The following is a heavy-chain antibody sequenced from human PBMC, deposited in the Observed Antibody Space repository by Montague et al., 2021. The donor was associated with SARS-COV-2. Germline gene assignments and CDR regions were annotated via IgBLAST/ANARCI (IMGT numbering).Heavy chain of an antibody. CDR1: GGSINSSF. CDR2: IYYRGST. Sequence: SETLSLTCTVSGGSINSSFWSWIRQPQGKGLEWIGYIYYRGSTNYNSSLETRVTISVDTSKNQFSLKLSSVTAADTAVYYCAREDRWNWFDPWGQGTLVIVSS. J-gene: IGHJ5*02. D-gene: IGHD5-24*01. CDR3: AREDRWNWFDP. V-gene: IGHV4-59*01.